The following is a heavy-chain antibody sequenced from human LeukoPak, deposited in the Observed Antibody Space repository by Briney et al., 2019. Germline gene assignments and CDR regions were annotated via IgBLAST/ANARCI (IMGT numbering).Heavy chain of an antibody. CDR1: GGSFSGYY. CDR3: ARALSSSWSNYYYGMDV. V-gene: IGHV4-34*01. Sequence: SETLSLTSAVYGGSFSGYYWSWIRQPPGKGLEWIGEINHSGSTNYNPSLKSRVTISVDTSKNQFSLKLSSVTAADTAVYHCARALSSSWSNYYYGMDVWGQGTTVTVSS. J-gene: IGHJ6*02. D-gene: IGHD6-13*01. CDR2: INHSGST.